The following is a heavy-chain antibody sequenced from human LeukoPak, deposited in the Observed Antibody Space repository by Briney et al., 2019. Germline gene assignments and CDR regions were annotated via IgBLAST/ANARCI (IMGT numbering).Heavy chain of an antibody. CDR2: ISGSGGST. J-gene: IGHJ4*02. CDR3: AASYGDYCFDY. Sequence: GGSLRLSCVASGFTFSSYAMSWVRQAPGKGLEWVSAISGSGGSTYYADSVKGRFTISRDNSKNTLYLQMNSLRAEDTAVYYCAASYGDYCFDYWGQGTLVTVSS. V-gene: IGHV3-23*01. D-gene: IGHD4-17*01. CDR1: GFTFSSYA.